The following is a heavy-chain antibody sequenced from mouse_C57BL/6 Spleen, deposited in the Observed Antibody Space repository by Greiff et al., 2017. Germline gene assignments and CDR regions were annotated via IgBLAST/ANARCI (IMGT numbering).Heavy chain of an antibody. CDR1: GYAFSSYW. J-gene: IGHJ2*01. Sequence: VKLQESGAELVKPGASVKISCKASGYAFSSYWMNWVQQRPGKGLEWIGQIYPGDGDTNYNGKFKGKATLTADKSSSTAYMQRSSLTSEDSAVYFCAREGTGTCHDYWGQGTTLTVSS. D-gene: IGHD4-1*01. CDR3: AREGTGTCHDY. CDR2: IYPGDGDT. V-gene: IGHV1-80*01.